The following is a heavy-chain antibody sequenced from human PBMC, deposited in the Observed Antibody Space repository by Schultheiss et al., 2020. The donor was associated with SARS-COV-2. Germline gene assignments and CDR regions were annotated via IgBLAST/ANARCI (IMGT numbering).Heavy chain of an antibody. J-gene: IGHJ5*02. CDR3: ARASPARDLGFDP. CDR1: GFIFSDYN. CDR2: ISGSGGST. Sequence: GGSLRLSCAASGFIFSDYNMNWVRQAPGKGLEWVSAISGSGGSTYYADSVKGRFTISRDNAKNSLYLQMNSLRAEDTAVYYCARASPARDLGFDPWGQGTLVTVSS. V-gene: IGHV3-21*01.